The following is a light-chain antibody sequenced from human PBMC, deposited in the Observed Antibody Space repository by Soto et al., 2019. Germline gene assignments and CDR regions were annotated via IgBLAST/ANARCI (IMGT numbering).Light chain of an antibody. CDR1: SSDVGGFNS. J-gene: IGLJ3*02. Sequence: QSALTQPRSVSGSPGQSVTISCTGTSSDVGGFNSVSWYQQHPGKAPKLMIYDVNKRPSGVPDRFSGSKSGSTASLTISGLQAEDEADYYCQAYDNSLRGWVFGGGTKLTVL. V-gene: IGLV2-11*01. CDR3: QAYDNSLRGWV. CDR2: DVN.